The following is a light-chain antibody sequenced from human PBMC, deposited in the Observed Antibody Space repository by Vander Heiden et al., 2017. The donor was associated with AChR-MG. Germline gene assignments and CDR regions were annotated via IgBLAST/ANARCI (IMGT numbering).Light chain of an antibody. V-gene: IGKV3-15*01. CDR1: QCVSSH. Sequence: EIVMTQSPATLSVSPGESATLPCRASQCVSSHLAWYQQKSVQAPRLLIYGASTRATGIPARFSGSGSGTEFTLTISSLQSEDFAVYYCQQYYDWGRTFRSGVKVEI. CDR3: QQYYDWGRT. CDR2: GAS. J-gene: IGKJ1*01.